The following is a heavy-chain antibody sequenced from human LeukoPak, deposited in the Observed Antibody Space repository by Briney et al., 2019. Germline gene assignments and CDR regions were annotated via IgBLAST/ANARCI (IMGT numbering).Heavy chain of an antibody. CDR2: IYYSGST. D-gene: IGHD2-2*02. V-gene: IGHV4-31*11. CDR3: ARGLKYPSNFDC. Sequence: SETLSLTCAVSGGSFTDSNWWSWVRQHPGKGLEWIGYIYYSGSTYYNPSLKSRVTISVDTSKNQFSLKLSSVTAADTAVYYCARGLKYPSNFDCWGQGTLVTVSS. CDR1: GGSFTDSNW. J-gene: IGHJ4*02.